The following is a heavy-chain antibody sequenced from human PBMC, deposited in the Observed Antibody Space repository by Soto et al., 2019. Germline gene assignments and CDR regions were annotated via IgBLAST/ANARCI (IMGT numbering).Heavy chain of an antibody. CDR1: GFTFSGDW. D-gene: IGHD3-10*01. Sequence: GGSLRLSCEASGFTFSGDWMSWVRHTPGKGLEWVASIKEDGGEKNYLDAAKGRFTISRDNAKNSLYLQMNSLRVEDTAVYYCASRTLISGSPIPFHYWGQGTLVTVSS. CDR2: IKEDGGEK. CDR3: ASRTLISGSPIPFHY. J-gene: IGHJ4*02. V-gene: IGHV3-7*01.